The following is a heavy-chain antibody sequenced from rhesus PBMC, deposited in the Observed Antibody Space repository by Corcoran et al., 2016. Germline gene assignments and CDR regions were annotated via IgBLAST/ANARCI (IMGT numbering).Heavy chain of an antibody. J-gene: IGHJ4*01. Sequence: QVTLKESGPALVKPTQTLTLTCTFSGFSISTTGTGVGWIRQPPGKALELRASIYWSDSKYYSTSLKSKLTISKDTSKNQVVLTMTYMAPVDTATYYCARVRYCSGGVCLFDYWGQGVLVTVSS. CDR3: ARVRYCSGGVCLFDY. D-gene: IGHD2-39*02. CDR2: IYWSDSK. V-gene: IGHV2-95*01. CDR1: GFSISTTGTG.